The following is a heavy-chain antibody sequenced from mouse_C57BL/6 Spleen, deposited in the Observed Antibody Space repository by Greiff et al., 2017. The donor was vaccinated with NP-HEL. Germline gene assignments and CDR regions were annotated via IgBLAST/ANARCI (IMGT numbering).Heavy chain of an antibody. D-gene: IGHD1-2*01. Sequence: QVHVKQSGAELVRPGASVTLSCKASGYTFTDYEMHWVKQTPVHGLEWIGAIDPETGGTAYNQKFKGKAILTADKSSSTAYMELRSLTSEDSAVYYCTRWDTTAFDYWGQGTTLTVSS. J-gene: IGHJ2*01. CDR2: IDPETGGT. V-gene: IGHV1-15*01. CDR3: TRWDTTAFDY. CDR1: GYTFTDYE.